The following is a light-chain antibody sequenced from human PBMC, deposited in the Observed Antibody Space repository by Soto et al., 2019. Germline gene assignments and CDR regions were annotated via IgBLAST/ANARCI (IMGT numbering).Light chain of an antibody. CDR2: KAS. J-gene: IGKJ1*01. CDR1: QTISSW. Sequence: DIQMTQPPSTLSGSVGERVTITCSASQTISSWLAWYQQKPGKAPKLLIYKASTLKSGVPSRFSGSGSGTEFTLTISSLQPDDFATYYCQHYNSYSEAFGQGTKVDIK. CDR3: QHYNSYSEA. V-gene: IGKV1-5*03.